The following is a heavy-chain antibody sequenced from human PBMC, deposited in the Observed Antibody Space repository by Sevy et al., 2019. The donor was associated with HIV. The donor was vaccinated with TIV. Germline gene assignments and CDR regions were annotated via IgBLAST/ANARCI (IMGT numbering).Heavy chain of an antibody. J-gene: IGHJ6*02. D-gene: IGHD3-10*01. CDR1: GFSVSSNY. V-gene: IGHV3-66*01. Sequence: GGSLRLSCAASGFSVSSNYMSWVRQAPGKGLEWVSLIYSGGPTYYTDSVKGRFTSSRDNSKNTWYLQMKSLRAEDTDVYYCARDRRGGTGGYYGMDVWGQGTTVTVSS. CDR2: IYSGGPT. CDR3: ARDRRGGTGGYYGMDV.